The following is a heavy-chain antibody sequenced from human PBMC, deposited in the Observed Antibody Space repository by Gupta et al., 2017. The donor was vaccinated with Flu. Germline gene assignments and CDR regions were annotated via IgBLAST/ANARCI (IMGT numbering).Heavy chain of an antibody. CDR1: GFTFSSYV. CDR2: ISASGGRT. Sequence: EVQLLESGGDFVQPGGSLRLSCAASGFTFSSYVMGWVRQAPGKGLEWVSAISASGGRTYYADSVKGRFIISRDNSKNTLYLQMNSLRAEDTAVYYCAASSGYSYGYYYGLDVWGQGTTVTVSS. J-gene: IGHJ6*02. V-gene: IGHV3-23*01. CDR3: AASSGYSYGYYYGLDV. D-gene: IGHD5-18*01.